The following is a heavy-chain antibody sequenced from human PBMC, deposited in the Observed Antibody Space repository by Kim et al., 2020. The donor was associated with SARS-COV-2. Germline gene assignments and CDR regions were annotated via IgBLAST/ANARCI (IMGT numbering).Heavy chain of an antibody. CDR1: GGSISSSSYY. CDR2: IYYSGST. D-gene: IGHD6-13*01. Sequence: SETLSLTCTVSGGSISSSSYYWGWIRQPPGKGLEWIGSIYYSGSTYYNPSLKSRVTISVDTSKNQFSLKLSSVTAADTAVYYCARHSSSWFVDNWFDPWGQGTLVTVSS. CDR3: ARHSSSWFVDNWFDP. J-gene: IGHJ5*02. V-gene: IGHV4-39*01.